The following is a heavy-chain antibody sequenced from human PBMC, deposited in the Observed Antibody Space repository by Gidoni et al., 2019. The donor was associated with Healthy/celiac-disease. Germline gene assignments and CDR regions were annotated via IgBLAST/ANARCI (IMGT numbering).Heavy chain of an antibody. CDR3: ARGPHYDSSGYYYGYFDY. CDR1: GFTLDDYA. V-gene: IGHV3-9*01. Sequence: EVQLVESGGGLVQPGRSLRLSCAASGFTLDDYAMHWVRQAPGKGLEWVSGISWKSGSIGYADSVKGRFTISRDNANNSLYLQMNSLRAEDTALYYCARGPHYDSSGYYYGYFDYWGQGTLVTVSA. D-gene: IGHD3-22*01. CDR2: ISWKSGSI. J-gene: IGHJ4*02.